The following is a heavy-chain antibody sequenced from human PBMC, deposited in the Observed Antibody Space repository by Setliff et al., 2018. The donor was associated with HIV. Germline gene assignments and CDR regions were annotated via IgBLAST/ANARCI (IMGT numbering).Heavy chain of an antibody. CDR1: GDSISNGGFY. CDR2: IYYTGNT. D-gene: IGHD2-2*01. CDR3: AREIKIPPQGALDY. J-gene: IGHJ4*02. V-gene: IGHV4-31*03. Sequence: LSLTCTVSGDSISNGGFYWTWTRQHPGKGLEWIGYIYYTGNTYYNLSLKSRVTVSVDTSKNQFSLKLNSVTAADTAVYYCAREIKIPPQGALDYWGQGMLVTVS.